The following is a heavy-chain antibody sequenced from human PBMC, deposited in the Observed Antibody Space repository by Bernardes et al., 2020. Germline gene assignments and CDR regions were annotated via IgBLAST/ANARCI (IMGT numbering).Heavy chain of an antibody. CDR2: INHSGST. CDR1: GGSFSGYY. Sequence: SETLSLTCAVYGGSFSGYYWSWIRQPPGKGLEWIGEINHSGSTNYNPSLKSRVTISVDTSKNQFSLKLSSVTAADTAVYYCAREGMGSPLGYWGQGTLVTVSS. D-gene: IGHD3-10*01. CDR3: AREGMGSPLGY. J-gene: IGHJ4*02. V-gene: IGHV4-34*01.